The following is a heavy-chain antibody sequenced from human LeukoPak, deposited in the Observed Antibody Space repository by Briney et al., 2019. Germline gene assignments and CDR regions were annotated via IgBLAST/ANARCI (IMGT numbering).Heavy chain of an antibody. D-gene: IGHD3-10*01. Sequence: GGALRLSCAASGFTFSSYGIHWVRQAPGKGLEWVAFIRYDGSNKYYADSVKGPFTISRDNSKNTLYLQKNSLRAEDTAVYYCRYYGSGSYYTLDYWGQGTLVTVSS. CDR1: GFTFSSYG. V-gene: IGHV3-30*02. J-gene: IGHJ4*02. CDR2: IRYDGSNK. CDR3: RYYGSGSYYTLDY.